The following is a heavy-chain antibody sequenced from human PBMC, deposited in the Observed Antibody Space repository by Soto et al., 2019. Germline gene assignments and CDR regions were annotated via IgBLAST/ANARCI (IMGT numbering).Heavy chain of an antibody. CDR1: VYTFTIYS. D-gene: IGHD2-2*02. J-gene: IGHJ4*02. CDR3: ARSGRVPAAIGPFDY. V-gene: IGHV1-3*01. Sequence: ASVKVSCKASVYTFTIYSLHWLRQAPGQRLEWMGWINAGNGNTKYSQKFQGRVTITRDTSASTAYMELSSLRSEDTAVYYCARSGRVPAAIGPFDYWGQGTLVTVSS. CDR2: INAGNGNT.